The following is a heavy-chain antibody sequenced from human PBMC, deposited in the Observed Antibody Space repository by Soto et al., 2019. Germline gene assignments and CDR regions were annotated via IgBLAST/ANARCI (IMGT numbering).Heavy chain of an antibody. J-gene: IGHJ4*02. CDR2: IYHSGSA. CDR3: ERVWTTVTAVDY. Sequence: SETLSLTCTVSGGSISSGNYYWSWIRLCPGKGLDWIGYIYHSGSAYYNPSLKSRVTISVDTSKNQFSLKLSSVTAADTAVYYGERVWTTVTAVDYWGQGALVTVS. V-gene: IGHV4-31*02. CDR1: GGSISSGNYY. D-gene: IGHD4-17*01.